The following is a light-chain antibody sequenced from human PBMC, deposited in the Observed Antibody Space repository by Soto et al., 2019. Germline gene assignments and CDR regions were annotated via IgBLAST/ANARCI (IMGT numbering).Light chain of an antibody. CDR3: MQDLQTPRT. V-gene: IGKV2-28*01. CDR2: LGS. CDR1: QSLLRNNTYNF. J-gene: IGKJ1*01. Sequence: DIVVTQSPLSLPVIPGEPASISCKSSQSLLRNNTYNFLDWYLQKPGQSPQLLIYLGSKRASGVPDRFSGSGSRTDYTLKISRVEAEDVGVYYCMQDLQTPRTFSKGTKVEIK.